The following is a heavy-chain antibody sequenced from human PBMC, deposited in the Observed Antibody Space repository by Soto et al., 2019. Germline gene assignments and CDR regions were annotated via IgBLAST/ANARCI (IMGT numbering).Heavy chain of an antibody. V-gene: IGHV4-39*01. J-gene: IGHJ5*02. CDR1: GGSITSSSYY. CDR3: ATQEVGGSYVYTFDP. D-gene: IGHD1-26*01. CDR2: IYYSGST. Sequence: SETLSLTCIVSGGSITSSSYYWGWIRQPTGKGLEWIGSIYYSGSTYYNPSLKSRVTISVDTSKNQFSLKLSSVTAADTAVYYCATQEVGGSYVYTFDPWGQGTLVTVSS.